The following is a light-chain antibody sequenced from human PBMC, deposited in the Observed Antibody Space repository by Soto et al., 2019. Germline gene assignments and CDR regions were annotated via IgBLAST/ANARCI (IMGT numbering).Light chain of an antibody. Sequence: QSALTQPPSASGSPGQSVTTSCPGTKSDIGVFDFVSWYQHHPGKAPRLIIYEVVQRPSGVPDRFSGSKSGNTASLTVSGLQAADEADYFCKSYAGSNTYVFGSGTKVTVL. V-gene: IGLV2-8*01. CDR3: KSYAGSNTYV. CDR2: EVV. CDR1: KSDIGVFDF. J-gene: IGLJ1*01.